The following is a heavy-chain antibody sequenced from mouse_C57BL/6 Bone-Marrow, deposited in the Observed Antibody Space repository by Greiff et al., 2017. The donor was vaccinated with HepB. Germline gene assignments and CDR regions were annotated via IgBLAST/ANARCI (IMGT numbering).Heavy chain of an antibody. CDR3: AGSYYYGSSYEYYAMDY. J-gene: IGHJ4*01. Sequence: VKLQQSGPGLVQPSQSLSITCTVSGFSLTSYGVHWVRQAPGKGLEWLGVIWSGGSTDYNAAFISRLSISKDNSKSQVFFKMNSLQADDTAIYYCAGSYYYGSSYEYYAMDYWGQGTSVTVSS. CDR1: GFSLTSYG. D-gene: IGHD1-1*01. CDR2: IWSGGST. V-gene: IGHV2-2*01.